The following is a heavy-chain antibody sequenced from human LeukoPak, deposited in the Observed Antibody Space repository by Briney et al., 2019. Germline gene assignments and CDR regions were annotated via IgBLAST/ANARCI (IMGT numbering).Heavy chain of an antibody. J-gene: IGHJ6*03. V-gene: IGHV3-7*03. CDR2: IKQDGSEK. CDR1: GFTFSSYW. Sequence: PGGSLRLSCAASGFTFSSYWMSWVRQAPGKGLEWVANIKQDGSEKYYVDSVKGRFTISRDNAKNSLYLQMNSLRAEDTAVYYCAKVPGGSFYYYYYMDVWGKGTTVTVSS. D-gene: IGHD1-26*01. CDR3: AKVPGGSFYYYYYMDV.